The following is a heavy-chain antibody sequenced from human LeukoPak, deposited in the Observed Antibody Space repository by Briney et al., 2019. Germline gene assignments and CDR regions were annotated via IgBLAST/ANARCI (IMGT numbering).Heavy chain of an antibody. CDR1: GFTFTSYA. CDR2: ISGRGGST. Sequence: GGSLRLSCAASGFTFTSYAMSWFRQAPGKGLEWVSAISGRGGSTYYADSVKGRFTISRENSKNTLYLQMNSLRAEDTAVYYCAKFEAGAFDIWGQGTMVTVSS. CDR3: AKFEAGAFDI. D-gene: IGHD3-9*01. V-gene: IGHV3-23*01. J-gene: IGHJ3*02.